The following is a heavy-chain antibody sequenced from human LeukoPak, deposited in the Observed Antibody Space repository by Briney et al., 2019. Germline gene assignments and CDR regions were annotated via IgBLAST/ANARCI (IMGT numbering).Heavy chain of an antibody. CDR2: INTNTGNP. V-gene: IGHV7-4-1*02. CDR3: ARDVGSGGVVVLDY. J-gene: IGHJ4*02. Sequence: GASVNVSCKASGYTFTSYAMNWVRQAPGQGLEWMGWINTNTGNPTYAQGFTGRFVFSLDTSVSTAYLQISSLKAEDTAVYHCARDVGSGGVVVLDYWGQGTLVTVSS. D-gene: IGHD3-22*01. CDR1: GYTFTSYA.